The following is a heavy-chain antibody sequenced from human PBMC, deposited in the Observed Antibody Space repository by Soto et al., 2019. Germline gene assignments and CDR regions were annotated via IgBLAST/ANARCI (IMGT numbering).Heavy chain of an antibody. CDR2: ISGSGGST. V-gene: IGHV3-23*01. D-gene: IGHD6-19*01. J-gene: IGHJ6*02. Sequence: GGSLRLSCAASGFTFSSYAMSWVRQAPGKGLEWVSAISGSGGSTYYADSVKGRFTISRDNSKNTLYLQMNSLRAEDTAVYYCAKVVAVAHYYYYGMDVWGQGTTVTVSS. CDR3: AKVVAVAHYYYYGMDV. CDR1: GFTFSSYA.